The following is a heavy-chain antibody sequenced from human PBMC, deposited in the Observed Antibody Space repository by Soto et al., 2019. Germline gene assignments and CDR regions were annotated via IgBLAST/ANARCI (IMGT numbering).Heavy chain of an antibody. CDR3: ASASNKRGYSYGPDY. D-gene: IGHD5-18*01. CDR1: GQYIKSNFW. Sequence: SETLSLTCLVSGQYIKSNFWWAWVRQSPGKDLEWIGEIYHSGSTNYTPSLKNRVTMSLDESKNEFSLKMDSVTAADTAVYYCASASNKRGYSYGPDYWGQGTLVTVSS. J-gene: IGHJ4*02. CDR2: IYHSGST. V-gene: IGHV4-4*02.